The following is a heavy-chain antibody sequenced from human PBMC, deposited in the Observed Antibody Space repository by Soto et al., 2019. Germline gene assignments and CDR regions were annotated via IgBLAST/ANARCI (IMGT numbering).Heavy chain of an antibody. D-gene: IGHD6-13*01. J-gene: IGHJ4*02. CDR2: ISYDGSNK. CDR3: ARDQAAAAGTLFDY. Sequence: PGGSLRLSCAASGFTFSSYAMHWVRQAPGKGLEWVAVISYDGSNKYYADSVKGRFTISRDNSKNTLYLQMNSLRAEDTAVYYCARDQAAAAGTLFDYWGQGTLVTVS. CDR1: GFTFSSYA. V-gene: IGHV3-30-3*01.